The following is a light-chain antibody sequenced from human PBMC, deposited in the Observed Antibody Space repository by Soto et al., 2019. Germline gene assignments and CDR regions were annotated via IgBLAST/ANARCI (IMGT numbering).Light chain of an antibody. CDR3: CSYAGSYTLV. V-gene: IGLV2-11*01. CDR1: SSDVGTYKY. CDR2: DVN. J-gene: IGLJ1*01. Sequence: QSALTQPRSVSGSPGQSVTISCTGTSSDVGTYKYVSWFQQHPGKAPKLMIYDVNKRPSGVPDRFSGSKSGNTASLTISGLQAEDETDYYCCSYAGSYTLVFGTGTKVPVL.